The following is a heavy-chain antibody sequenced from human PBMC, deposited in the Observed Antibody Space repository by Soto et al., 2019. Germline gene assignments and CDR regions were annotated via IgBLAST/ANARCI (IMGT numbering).Heavy chain of an antibody. Sequence: QVQLGQSGAEVKKPGSSVKVSCRASGGTLSEYSLAWVRQAPGQGFEWMGRIIPSLGIPNYAQKFQGRVTITADKSSNTAYLDLTTLRSDDTAVYYCAREFPPYGLDVWGEGTTVTVSS. V-gene: IGHV1-69*02. CDR2: IIPSLGIP. CDR1: GGTLSEYS. D-gene: IGHD2-21*01. J-gene: IGHJ6*04. CDR3: AREFPPYGLDV.